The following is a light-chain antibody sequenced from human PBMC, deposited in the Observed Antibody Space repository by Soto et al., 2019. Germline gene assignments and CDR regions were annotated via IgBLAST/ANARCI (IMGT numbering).Light chain of an antibody. CDR1: SSNIGNNY. V-gene: IGLV1-51*01. CDR3: GTWDSSLSAGV. J-gene: IGLJ3*02. Sequence: QAVLTQPPSVSAAPGQTVTISCSGSSSNIGNNYVSWYQQLPGTAPKLLIYENNKRPSGIPDRFSGSKSGTSDTLGITGLQTGDEADYYCGTWDSSLSAGVFGGGTKLTVL. CDR2: ENN.